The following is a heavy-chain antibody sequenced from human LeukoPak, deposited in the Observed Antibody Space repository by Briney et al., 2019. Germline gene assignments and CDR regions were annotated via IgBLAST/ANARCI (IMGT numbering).Heavy chain of an antibody. CDR1: GFTFSSYA. CDR2: IRGSGGST. V-gene: IGHV3-23*01. CDR3: TRAGRLGYSSAWVASPQICHYKDA. J-gene: IGHJ6*04. D-gene: IGHD6-19*01. Sequence: PGGSLRLSCAASGFTFSSYAMSWVRQAPGKGLEWVSGIRGSGGSTEYADSVKGWFTIPRDNTKNTLFLQMNSLTVEDTAVYYCTRAGRLGYSSAWVASPQICHYKDAWGKGTTVIVSS.